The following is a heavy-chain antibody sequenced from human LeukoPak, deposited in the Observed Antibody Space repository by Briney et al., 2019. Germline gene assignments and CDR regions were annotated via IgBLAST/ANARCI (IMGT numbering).Heavy chain of an antibody. J-gene: IGHJ4*02. CDR1: GFTFSSYG. D-gene: IGHD1-26*01. CDR3: ARDSGSYSGFDY. Sequence: GGSLRLSCAASGFTFSSYGMHWVRQAPGKGLEWVAVIWYDGSNKYYADSVKGRFTISRDNSKNTLYLQMNSLRAEDTAVYYCARDSGSYSGFDYWGQGTLVTVSS. CDR2: IWYDGSNK. V-gene: IGHV3-33*01.